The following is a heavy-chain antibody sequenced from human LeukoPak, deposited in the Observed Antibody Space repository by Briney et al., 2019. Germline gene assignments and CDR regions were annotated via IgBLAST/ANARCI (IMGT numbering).Heavy chain of an antibody. CDR2: ISYDGRNK. Sequence: GGSLRLSCAASGFTLSTYAMHWVRQAPGKGLEWVAVISYDGRNKYYADSVKGRFTISRDNSKNTLYLQMNSLRTEDTAVYYCARDVYGDYVGRGDAFDIWGQGTMVTVSS. V-gene: IGHV3-30*04. J-gene: IGHJ3*02. CDR3: ARDVYGDYVGRGDAFDI. CDR1: GFTLSTYA. D-gene: IGHD4-17*01.